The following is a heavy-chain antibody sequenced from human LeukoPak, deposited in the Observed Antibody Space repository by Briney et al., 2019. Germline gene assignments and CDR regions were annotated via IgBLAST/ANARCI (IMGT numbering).Heavy chain of an antibody. J-gene: IGHJ4*02. D-gene: IGHD4-23*01. V-gene: IGHV1-18*01. CDR2: ISAYNGNT. Sequence: VASLKVSSKASGYTFTSYGISWVRQAPGQGLEWMGWISAYNGNTNYAQKLQGRVTITTDTSTSTAYMELRSLRSDDTAVYYCARALRTTVVTIFGYWGQGTLVTVSS. CDR1: GYTFTSYG. CDR3: ARALRTTVVTIFGY.